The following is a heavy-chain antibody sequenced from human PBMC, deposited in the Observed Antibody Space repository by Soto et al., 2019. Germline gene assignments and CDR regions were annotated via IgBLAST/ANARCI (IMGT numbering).Heavy chain of an antibody. J-gene: IGHJ4*02. V-gene: IGHV2-5*02. Sequence: QITLNESGPTVVRPTETLTLTCRFSGFSLTTSGVGVGWIRQSPGKAPEWLALIYWDDDKRYSASLKSRLTITKDTSKHHVVLTVSDLDPTDRATYYCAHRVLRTVFGLVTTTAIYFDFWGQGTPVAVSS. CDR1: GFSLTTSGVG. D-gene: IGHD3-3*01. CDR3: AHRVLRTVFGLVTTTAIYFDF. CDR2: IYWDDDK.